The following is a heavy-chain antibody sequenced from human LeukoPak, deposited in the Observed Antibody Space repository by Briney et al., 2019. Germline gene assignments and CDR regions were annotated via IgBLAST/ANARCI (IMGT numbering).Heavy chain of an antibody. CDR3: AQASYYCDSSGYYIGY. CDR2: IYWGDDK. Sequence: SGPTLVNPTQTLTLTCTFSGFSLSTSGVGVGWIRQPPGKALEWLALIYWGDDKRYSPSLKSRPTITKDTSKNQVVLTMTNMDPVDTATYYCAQASYYCDSSGYYIGYWGQGTLVTVSS. V-gene: IGHV2-5*02. J-gene: IGHJ4*02. D-gene: IGHD3-22*01. CDR1: GFSLSTSGVG.